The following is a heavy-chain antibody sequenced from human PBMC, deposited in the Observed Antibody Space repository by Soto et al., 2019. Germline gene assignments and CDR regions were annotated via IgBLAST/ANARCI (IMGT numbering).Heavy chain of an antibody. V-gene: IGHV1-69*06. CDR3: ARGSVVVPAAPPYYYYGMDV. CDR2: IIPIFGTA. CDR1: GSTFSSYA. D-gene: IGHD2-2*01. J-gene: IGHJ6*02. Sequence: QVQLVQSGAEVKKPGSSVKVSCKASGSTFSSYAISWVRQAPGQGLEWMGGIIPIFGTANYAQKFQGRVTITADKSTSTAYMELSSLRSEDTAVYYCARGSVVVPAAPPYYYYGMDVWGQGTTVTVSS.